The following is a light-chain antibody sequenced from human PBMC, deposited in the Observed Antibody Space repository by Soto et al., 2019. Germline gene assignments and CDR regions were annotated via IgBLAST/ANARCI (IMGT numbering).Light chain of an antibody. J-gene: IGKJ4*01. CDR1: QSVSSSY. CDR2: GAS. CDR3: QQYGSSRLT. V-gene: IGKV3-20*01. Sequence: EIVLTQSPGTLSLSPGERATLSCRASQSVSSSYVAWYQQKPGQAPRLLIYGASSRATGIPDRFSGSGSGTDSTLTISRLEPEDVAVYYCQQYGSSRLTFGGGTKVEIK.